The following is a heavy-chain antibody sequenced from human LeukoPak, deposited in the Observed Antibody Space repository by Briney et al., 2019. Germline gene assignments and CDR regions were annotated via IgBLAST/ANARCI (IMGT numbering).Heavy chain of an antibody. J-gene: IGHJ4*02. V-gene: IGHV3-11*04. CDR2: ICGSGSNI. CDR3: ASGTGEIDY. CDR1: GFTFSAYY. Sequence: PGGSLRLSCAASGFTFSAYYMSWIRQAPGTGLEWVSHICGSGSNIYYPDSVKGRFTISRDNAKNALYLQMNSLRTDDMAVYYCASGTGEIDYWGQGTLVTVSS. D-gene: IGHD7-27*01.